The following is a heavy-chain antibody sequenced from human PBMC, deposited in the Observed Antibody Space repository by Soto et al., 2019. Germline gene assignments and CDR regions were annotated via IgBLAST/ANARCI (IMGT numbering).Heavy chain of an antibody. V-gene: IGHV4-39*01. J-gene: IGHJ4*02. CDR1: GGSISSSSYY. D-gene: IGHD3-22*01. CDR3: ARLVYDSSGYRPG. CDR2: IYYSGST. Sequence: QLQLQESGPGLVKPSETLSLTCTVSGGSISSSSYYWGWIRQPPGKGLEWIGSIYYSGSTYSNPSLHSRVTXSXDXSKTQFSLKLSSVTAADTAVYYCARLVYDSSGYRPGWGQGTLVTVSS.